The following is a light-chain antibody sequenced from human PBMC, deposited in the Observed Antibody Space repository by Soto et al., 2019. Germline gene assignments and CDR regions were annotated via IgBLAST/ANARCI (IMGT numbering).Light chain of an antibody. CDR1: QSVSNNY. CDR2: GAS. J-gene: IGKJ1*01. V-gene: IGKV3-20*01. Sequence: ELLLTQSSGTLSLSPGPRATHSCRASQSVSNNYLAWYQQTPGQPPRLLIYGASNRATGIPDRFSGSGSGTYFTLTISRLEPDDFAVYYRQQYGSSGTFGKGTKVDIK. CDR3: QQYGSSGT.